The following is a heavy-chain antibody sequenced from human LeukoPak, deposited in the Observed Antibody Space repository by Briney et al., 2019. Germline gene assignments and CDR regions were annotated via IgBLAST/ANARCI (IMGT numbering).Heavy chain of an antibody. J-gene: IGHJ6*02. CDR2: IWYDGSSK. CDR3: ARKSSSWIGIDV. Sequence: GGSLRLSCAASGFTFSSYGMHWVRQAPDKGLEWVAAIWYDGSSKYYADSAKGRVTISRDNSKNTLYLQMNSLRVEDTAVYYCARKSSSWIGIDVWGQGTTVTVTS. D-gene: IGHD6-13*01. CDR1: GFTFSSYG. V-gene: IGHV3-33*08.